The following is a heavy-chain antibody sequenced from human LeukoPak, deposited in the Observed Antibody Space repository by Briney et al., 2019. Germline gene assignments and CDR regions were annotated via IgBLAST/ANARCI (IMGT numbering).Heavy chain of an antibody. V-gene: IGHV1-69*13. CDR3: ARGIRMATTQYYYYYYYMDV. D-gene: IGHD5-24*01. CDR2: IIPIFGTA. CDR1: GGTFSSYA. J-gene: IGHJ6*03. Sequence: SVKVSCKDSGGTFSSYAIRWVRQAPGQGLEWMEGIIPIFGTANYAQKFQGRVTITADESTSTAYMELSSLRSEDTAVYYCARGIRMATTQYYYYYYYMDVWGKGIPVTVSS.